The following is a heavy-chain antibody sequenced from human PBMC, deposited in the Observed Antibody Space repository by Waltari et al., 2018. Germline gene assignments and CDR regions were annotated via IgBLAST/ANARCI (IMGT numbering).Heavy chain of an antibody. V-gene: IGHV4-34*02. D-gene: IGHD1-26*01. Sequence: QVQLQQLGAGLLKPSETLSLTCAVYGGPFSDYHWSWIRQSPGKGPEGIGEIDHGGITIYNPSLKSRVSMSIDTSKNQFSLNLTSVTAADTAVDFCARSAVGATRPIQYCYMDVWGKGTTVTVSS. CDR1: GGPFSDYH. J-gene: IGHJ6*03. CDR2: IDHGGIT. CDR3: ARSAVGATRPIQYCYMDV.